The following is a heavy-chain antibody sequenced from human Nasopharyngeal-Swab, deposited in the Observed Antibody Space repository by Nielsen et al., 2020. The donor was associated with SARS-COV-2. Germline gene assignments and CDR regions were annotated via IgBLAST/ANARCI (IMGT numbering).Heavy chain of an antibody. CDR2: IIPIFGTA. CDR3: ARGPYYDILTGYYPFDY. CDR1: GGTFSSYA. Sequence: SVKVSCKASGGTFSSYAISWVRQAPGQGLEWMGGIIPIFGTANYAQKFQGRVTITADESMSTAYMELSSLRSEDTAVYYCARGPYYDILTGYYPFDYWGQGTLVTVSS. J-gene: IGHJ4*02. D-gene: IGHD3-9*01. V-gene: IGHV1-69*13.